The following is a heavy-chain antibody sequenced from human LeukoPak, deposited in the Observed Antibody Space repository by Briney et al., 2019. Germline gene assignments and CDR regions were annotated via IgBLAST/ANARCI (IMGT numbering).Heavy chain of an antibody. Sequence: SETLSLTGTVSGGSISSSSYYWGWIRQPPGKGLEWIGSIYYSGSTYYNPSLKSRVTISVDTSMNQFSLKLSFVTTADTAVYYCARALGYCSGGSCTRGYNWFDPWGQGTLVTVSS. CDR1: GGSISSSSYY. CDR2: IYYSGST. D-gene: IGHD2-15*01. J-gene: IGHJ5*02. V-gene: IGHV4-39*01. CDR3: ARALGYCSGGSCTRGYNWFDP.